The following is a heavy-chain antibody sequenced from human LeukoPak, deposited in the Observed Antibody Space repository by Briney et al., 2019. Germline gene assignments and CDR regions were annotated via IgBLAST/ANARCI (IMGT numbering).Heavy chain of an antibody. V-gene: IGHV3-30*03. Sequence: GRSLRLSCAASGFTFSSYGMHWVRQAPGKGLEWVAVISYDGSNKYYADSVKGRFTISRGNSKNTLYLQMNSLRAEDTAVYYCARDSVDTAMEGYGMDVWGQGTTVTVSS. CDR1: GFTFSSYG. CDR2: ISYDGSNK. D-gene: IGHD5-18*01. CDR3: ARDSVDTAMEGYGMDV. J-gene: IGHJ6*02.